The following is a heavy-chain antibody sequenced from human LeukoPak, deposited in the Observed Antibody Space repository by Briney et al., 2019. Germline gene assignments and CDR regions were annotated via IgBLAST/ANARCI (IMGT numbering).Heavy chain of an antibody. J-gene: IGHJ5*02. V-gene: IGHV3-7*04. CDR1: GFTFSNYW. CDR3: ARGGLRYFAR. Sequence: PGGSLRLSCAASGFTFSNYWMSWVRQAPGKGLEWVANIKEDGSEKNYVDSVKGRFTISRDNAKNSLYLQMNSLRGEDTAVYYCARGGLRYFARWGQGTLVTVSS. CDR2: IKEDGSEK. D-gene: IGHD3-16*01.